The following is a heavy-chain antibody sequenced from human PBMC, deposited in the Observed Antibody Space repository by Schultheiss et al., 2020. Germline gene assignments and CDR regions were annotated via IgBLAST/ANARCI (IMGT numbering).Heavy chain of an antibody. CDR3: ARGRREVGATMLTYYYDY. CDR1: GGSISTSSW. CDR2: IYHDGTT. Sequence: SESLSLTCGVSGGSISTSSWWSWVRQPPGKGLEWIAEIYHDGTTNYNPSLKSRVTMSVDKSKKQFSLKLSAVTAADTAVYYCARGRREVGATMLTYYYDYWGQGTLVTVSS. V-gene: IGHV4-4*02. D-gene: IGHD1-26*01. J-gene: IGHJ4*02.